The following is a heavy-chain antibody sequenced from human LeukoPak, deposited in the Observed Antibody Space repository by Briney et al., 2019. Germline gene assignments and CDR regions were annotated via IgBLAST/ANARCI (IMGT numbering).Heavy chain of an antibody. V-gene: IGHV4-30-4*08. D-gene: IGHD6-19*01. CDR3: ARDIAVAGLFDY. Sequence: SETLSLTCTVSGGSISSGDYYWSWICQPPGKGLEWIGYIYYSGSTYYNPSPKSRVTISVDTSKNQFSLKLSSVTAADTAVYYCARDIAVAGLFDYWGQGTLVTVSS. CDR2: IYYSGST. J-gene: IGHJ4*02. CDR1: GGSISSGDYY.